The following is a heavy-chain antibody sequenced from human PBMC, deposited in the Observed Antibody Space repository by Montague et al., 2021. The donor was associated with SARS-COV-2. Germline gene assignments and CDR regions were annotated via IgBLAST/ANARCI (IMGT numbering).Heavy chain of an antibody. D-gene: IGHD3-3*01. V-gene: IGHV3-23*01. CDR3: AKDPHYDFWSGYYLDY. CDR1: GFTFSNYA. Sequence: SLRLSCAASGFTFSNYAMSWVRQAPGKGLEWVSAISGSGGSTYYADSVKGRFTISRDNSKNPLYLQMNSLRAEDTAVYYCAKDPHYDFWSGYYLDYWGQGTLVTVSS. J-gene: IGHJ4*02. CDR2: ISGSGGST.